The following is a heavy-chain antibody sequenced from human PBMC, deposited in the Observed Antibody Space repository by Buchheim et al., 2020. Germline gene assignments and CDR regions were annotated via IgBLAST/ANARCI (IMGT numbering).Heavy chain of an antibody. D-gene: IGHD6-25*01. CDR1: GFTFSTFS. Sequence: EVQLVESGGGLVQPGGSLRLSCAASGFTFSTFSMNWVRQAPGKGLEWVSYIGTGSTIYYADSVKGRFTITRDNAKKSLYLQMNGLRDEDTAVYYCARDRAAEDYFDYWGQGTL. CDR2: IGTGSTI. V-gene: IGHV3-48*02. CDR3: ARDRAAEDYFDY. J-gene: IGHJ4*02.